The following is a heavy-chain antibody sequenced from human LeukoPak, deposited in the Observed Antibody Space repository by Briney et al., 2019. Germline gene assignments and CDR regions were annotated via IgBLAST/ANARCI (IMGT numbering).Heavy chain of an antibody. J-gene: IGHJ4*02. D-gene: IGHD3-10*01. V-gene: IGHV3-33*01. Sequence: PGRSLRLSCAASGFTFSSYGMHWVRQAPGKGLEWVAVIWYDENYKYYADSVKGRFTISRDNSKNTLYLQINSLRAEDTAVYYCARDLDTYGSGSYWLEWGQGTLVTVSS. CDR3: ARDLDTYGSGSYWLE. CDR2: IWYDENYK. CDR1: GFTFSSYG.